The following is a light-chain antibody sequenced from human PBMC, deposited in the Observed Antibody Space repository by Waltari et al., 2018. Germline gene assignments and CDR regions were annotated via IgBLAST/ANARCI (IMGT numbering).Light chain of an antibody. CDR3: QNYERLPAT. J-gene: IGKJ1*01. V-gene: IGKV3-20*01. Sequence: EIVLTQSPGTLSWSPGERATLPCRASQNIGKYLVWYQQKPGQAPRLLMYETSSRATGIPDRFSGSGSGTYFSLTISRLEPEDFAVYYCQNYERLPATFGQGTKVEIK. CDR1: QNIGKY. CDR2: ETS.